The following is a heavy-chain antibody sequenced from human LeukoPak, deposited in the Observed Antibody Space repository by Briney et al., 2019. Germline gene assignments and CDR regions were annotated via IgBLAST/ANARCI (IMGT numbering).Heavy chain of an antibody. V-gene: IGHV1-2*02. J-gene: IGHJ4*02. D-gene: IGHD6-19*01. CDR2: INPNSGGT. CDR1: GYTFTGYY. CDR3: ARFAVHRRITVAGQFGLDY. Sequence: VASVKVSCKASGYTFTGYYMHWVRQAPGQGLEWMGWINPNSGGTNYAQKFQGRVTMTRDTSTSTVYMELSSLRSDDTAVYYCARFAVHRRITVAGQFGLDYWGQGTLVSVSS.